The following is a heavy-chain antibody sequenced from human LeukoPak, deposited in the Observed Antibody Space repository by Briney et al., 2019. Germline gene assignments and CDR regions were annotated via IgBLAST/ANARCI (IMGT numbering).Heavy chain of an antibody. D-gene: IGHD6-13*01. V-gene: IGHV3-21*01. CDR3: ARSPYSSRGDWFDP. Sequence: GGSLRLSCAASGFTFSSYSMNWVRQAPGKGLEWVSSISSSSSYIYYADSVKGRFTISRDNAKNSLYLQMNSLRAEDAAVYYCARSPYSSRGDWFDPWGQGTLVTVSS. CDR2: ISSSSSYI. CDR1: GFTFSSYS. J-gene: IGHJ5*02.